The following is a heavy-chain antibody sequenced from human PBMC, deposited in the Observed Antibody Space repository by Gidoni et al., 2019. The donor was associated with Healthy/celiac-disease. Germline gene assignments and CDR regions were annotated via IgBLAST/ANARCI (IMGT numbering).Heavy chain of an antibody. CDR1: GGSISSGGYS. CDR3: ASISGYDPYGMDV. V-gene: IGHV4-30-2*01. J-gene: IGHJ6*02. D-gene: IGHD5-12*01. Sequence: QLPLQESGSGLVEPSQALSLTCAVSGGSISSGGYSWSWSRQPPGKCLEWIGYIYHSGSPYYNPSLKSRVTISVDRSKNQFSLKLSSVTAADTAVYYCASISGYDPYGMDVWGQGTTVTVSS. CDR2: IYHSGSP.